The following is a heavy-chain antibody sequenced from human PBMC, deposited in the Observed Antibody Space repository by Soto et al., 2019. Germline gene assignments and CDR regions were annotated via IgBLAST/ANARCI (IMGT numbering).Heavy chain of an antibody. CDR3: VREGGDNWFDP. Sequence: SETLSLTCTVSGGSISSGDYYWSWIRQPPGKGLEWIGYIYYSGSTFYNPSLKNRVTISLDTSKIQFSLKLSSVTAADTAVYCCVREGGDNWFDPWGQGTLVTVSS. J-gene: IGHJ5*02. CDR1: GGSISSGDYY. CDR2: IYYSGST. V-gene: IGHV4-30-4*01. D-gene: IGHD3-16*01.